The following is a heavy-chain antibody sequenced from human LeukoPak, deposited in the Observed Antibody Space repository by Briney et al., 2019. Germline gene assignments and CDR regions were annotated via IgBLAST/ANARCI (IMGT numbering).Heavy chain of an antibody. Sequence: GGSLRLSCAASGFTFDDYGMSWVRQAPGKGLEWVSGINWNGGSTGYADSVKGRFTTSRDNAKNSLYLQMNSLRAEDTALYYCARANELWFGELLFSYYYYYMDVWGKGTTVTVSS. J-gene: IGHJ6*03. V-gene: IGHV3-20*04. CDR2: INWNGGST. CDR3: ARANELWFGELLFSYYYYYMDV. CDR1: GFTFDDYG. D-gene: IGHD3-10*01.